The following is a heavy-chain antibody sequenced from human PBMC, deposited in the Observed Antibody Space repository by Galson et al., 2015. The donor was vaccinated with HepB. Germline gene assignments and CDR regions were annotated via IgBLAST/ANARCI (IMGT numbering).Heavy chain of an antibody. D-gene: IGHD6-13*01. CDR3: ARDRLRSSSWYGGNWFDP. Sequence: CAISGDSVSSNSAAWNWIRQSPSRGLEWLGRTYYRSKWYNDYAVSVKSRITINPDTSKNQFSLQLNSVTPEDTAVYYCARDRLRSSSWYGGNWFDPWGQGTLVTVSS. CDR2: TYYRSKWYN. V-gene: IGHV6-1*01. CDR1: GDSVSSNSAA. J-gene: IGHJ5*02.